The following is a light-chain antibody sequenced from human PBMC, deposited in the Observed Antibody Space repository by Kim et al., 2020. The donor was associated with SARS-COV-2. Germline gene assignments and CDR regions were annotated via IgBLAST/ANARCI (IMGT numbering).Light chain of an antibody. CDR1: QNINKY. Sequence: DIQMTQSPSSLSAFVGDSVTITCRPSQNINKYLNWYQHKPGKAPKLLIYAASSLQSGVPSRFSGSGSGTDFTLTISSLQPEDFATYYCQQSYSSLCTFGQGTSWRSN. CDR2: AAS. V-gene: IGKV1-39*01. CDR3: QQSYSSLCT. J-gene: IGKJ2*02.